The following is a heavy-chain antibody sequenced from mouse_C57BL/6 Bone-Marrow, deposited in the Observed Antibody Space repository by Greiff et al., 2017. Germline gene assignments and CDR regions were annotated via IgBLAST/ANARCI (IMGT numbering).Heavy chain of an antibody. D-gene: IGHD2-5*01. J-gene: IGHJ3*01. V-gene: IGHV8-5*01. CDR2: IWWNNDK. CDR1: GFSLSTSNMG. Sequence: QVQLKESGPGILQPSQSLSLTCSFSGFSLSTSNMGIGWIRQPSGMGLEWLAHIWWNNDKYYDPSLKSRLTISKDTSNNQVFLKITSVDTAATTTYYCAQIVDSNQFAYWGQGTLVTVSA. CDR3: AQIVDSNQFAY.